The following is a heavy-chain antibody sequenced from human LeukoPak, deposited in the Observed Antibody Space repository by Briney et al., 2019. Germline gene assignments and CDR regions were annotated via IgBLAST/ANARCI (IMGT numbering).Heavy chain of an antibody. CDR3: ARQVRYRDYFDY. CDR1: GGSISSSSYY. V-gene: IGHV4-39*01. CDR2: VYYSGST. J-gene: IGHJ4*02. D-gene: IGHD1-14*01. Sequence: PSETLSLTCTVSGGSISSSSYYWGWIRQPPGKGLEWIGSVYYSGSTYYNPSLKSRVTISVDTSKNQFSLKLSSVTAADTAVYYCARQVRYRDYFDYWGQGTLVTVSS.